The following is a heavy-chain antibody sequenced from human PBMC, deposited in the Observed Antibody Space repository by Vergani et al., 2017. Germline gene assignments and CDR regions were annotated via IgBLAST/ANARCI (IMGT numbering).Heavy chain of an antibody. CDR1: GDSIISRSYY. CDR2: IYNSGNG. J-gene: IGHJ2*01. V-gene: IGHV4-39*01. Sequence: QVQLLESGPGLVKASETLSLTCTVSGDSIISRSYYWGWIRQPPGKGLEWIGSIYNSGNGDSSSSLKSRVTISADTSKNQFSLRLTSVTAADTAVYYCASGKYYSDSTSHFRGRYFDVWGRGTLVTVPS. D-gene: IGHD3-16*01. CDR3: ASGKYYSDSTSHFRGRYFDV.